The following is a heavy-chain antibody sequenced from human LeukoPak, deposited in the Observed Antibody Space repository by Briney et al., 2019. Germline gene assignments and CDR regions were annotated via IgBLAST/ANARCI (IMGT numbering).Heavy chain of an antibody. CDR1: GYTLSELF. V-gene: IGHV1-24*01. D-gene: IGHD3-22*01. CDR2: FDPEDGET. J-gene: IGHJ5*02. CDR3: ATDLLMWKTKFTMIFP. Sequence: ASVKVSCKVSGYTLSELFMHWVRQAPGKGLEWMGGFDPEDGETIYAQKFQGRVTMTEDTSTDTAYMELSSLRSEDTAVYYCATDLLMWKTKFTMIFPWGQGTLVTVSS.